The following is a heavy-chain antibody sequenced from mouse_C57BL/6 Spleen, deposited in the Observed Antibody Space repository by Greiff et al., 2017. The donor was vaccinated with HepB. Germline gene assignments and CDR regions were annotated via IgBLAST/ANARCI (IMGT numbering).Heavy chain of an antibody. CDR3: ARTAIVTTRGAMDY. CDR2: IWSGGST. Sequence: VKLVESGPGLVQPSQSLSITCTVSGFSLTSYGVHWVRQSPGKGLEWLGVIWSGGSTDYNAAFISRLSISKDNSKSQVFFKMNSLQADDTAIYYCARTAIVTTRGAMDYWGQGTSVTVSS. V-gene: IGHV2-2*01. CDR1: GFSLTSYG. J-gene: IGHJ4*01. D-gene: IGHD2-5*01.